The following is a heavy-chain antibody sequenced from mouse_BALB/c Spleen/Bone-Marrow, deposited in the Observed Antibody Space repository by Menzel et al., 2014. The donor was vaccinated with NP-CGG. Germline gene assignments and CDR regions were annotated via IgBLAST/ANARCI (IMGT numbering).Heavy chain of an antibody. V-gene: IGHV1S81*02. CDR3: TRSGYYGYGWYFDV. CDR1: GYTFTNYF. Sequence: QVQLKESGAELVKPGASGKLSFRGSGYTFTNYFLYWVKPRPGQSLEWIGEINPSNDTPNFNEKFKSKATLTVDKSSSTAYMQLSSLTSEDSAVYYCTRSGYYGYGWYFDVWGAGTTVTVSS. CDR2: INPSNDTP. J-gene: IGHJ1*01. D-gene: IGHD1-2*01.